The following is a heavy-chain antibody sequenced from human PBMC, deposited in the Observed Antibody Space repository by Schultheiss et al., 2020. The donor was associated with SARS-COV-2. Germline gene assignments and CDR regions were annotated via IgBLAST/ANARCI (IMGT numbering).Heavy chain of an antibody. Sequence: SQTLSLTCTVSGGSISSYYWSWIRQPPGKGLEWIGYIYYSGSTNYNPSLKSRVTISVDTSKNQFSLKLSSVTAADTAVYYCAREADYGDYPYWGQGTLVTVSS. CDR3: AREADYGDYPY. J-gene: IGHJ4*02. D-gene: IGHD4-17*01. V-gene: IGHV4-59*12. CDR1: GGSISSYY. CDR2: IYYSGST.